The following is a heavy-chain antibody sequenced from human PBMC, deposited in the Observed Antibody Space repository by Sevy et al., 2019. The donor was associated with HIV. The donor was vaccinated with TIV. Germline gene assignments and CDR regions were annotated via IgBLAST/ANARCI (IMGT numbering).Heavy chain of an antibody. CDR1: GGSISSYY. D-gene: IGHD1-1*01. CDR2: ISYSGST. Sequence: SETLSLTCTVSGGSISSYYWSWIRQPPVKGLEWIGYISYSGSTNDNPSLRSRVTISIDTSKNQFSLRLSSVSAADTAVYYCARGGGRTDWGMDVWGPGTTVTVSS. J-gene: IGHJ6*02. CDR3: ARGGGRTDWGMDV. V-gene: IGHV4-59*01.